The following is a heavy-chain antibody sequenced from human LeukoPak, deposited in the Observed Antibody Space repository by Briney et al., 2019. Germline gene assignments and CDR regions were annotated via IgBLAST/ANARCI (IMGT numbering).Heavy chain of an antibody. CDR1: GYTFTDYY. Sequence: ASLKVSCKASGYTFTDYYMHWVRQAPGQGLEWMGWINPNSGGTNYAQKFQGRVTMTRDTSISTAYMELYSLRSDDTAVYYCARGATIAVAGPAVYWGQGALVTVSS. CDR2: INPNSGGT. V-gene: IGHV1-2*02. D-gene: IGHD6-19*01. J-gene: IGHJ4*02. CDR3: ARGATIAVAGPAVY.